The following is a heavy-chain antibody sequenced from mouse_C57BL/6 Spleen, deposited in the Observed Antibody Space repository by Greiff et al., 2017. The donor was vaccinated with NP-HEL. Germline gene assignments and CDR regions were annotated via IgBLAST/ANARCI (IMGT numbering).Heavy chain of an antibody. J-gene: IGHJ2*01. Sequence: EVQLQQSGTVLARPGASVKMSCKTSGYTFTSYWMHWVKQRPGQGLEWIGAIYPGNSDTSYNQKFKGKAKLTAVTSASTAYMELSSLTNEDSAVYDCTRGDYSNLYYFDYWGQGTTLTVSS. D-gene: IGHD2-5*01. V-gene: IGHV1-5*01. CDR1: GYTFTSYW. CDR3: TRGDYSNLYYFDY. CDR2: IYPGNSDT.